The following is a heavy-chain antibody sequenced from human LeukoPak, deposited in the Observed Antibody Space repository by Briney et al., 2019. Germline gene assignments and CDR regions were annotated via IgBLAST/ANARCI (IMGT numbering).Heavy chain of an antibody. CDR2: IYYSGST. V-gene: IGHV4-59*08. Sequence: SETLSLTCTVSGDSISSPYWSWIRQPPGKGLEWIGHIYYSGSTNYNPSLKSRVTISVTKNQFSLKLSSVTAADTAVYFCARSAAGLSYGMDVWGQGTTVTVSS. CDR1: GDSISSPY. CDR3: ARSAAGLSYGMDV. D-gene: IGHD6-13*01. J-gene: IGHJ6*02.